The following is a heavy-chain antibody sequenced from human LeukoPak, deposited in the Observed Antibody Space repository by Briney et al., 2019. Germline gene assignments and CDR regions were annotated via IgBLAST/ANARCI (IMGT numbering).Heavy chain of an antibody. J-gene: IGHJ3*02. Sequence: GGSLRLSCVASGFTLSSYPLSWVRQAPGKGLEWVSAISGSGVNTYYSDSVRGRFTISRDNSKNTLYLQMNSLRAEDTAVYYCARDHHNWNYNDAFDIWGQGTMVTVSS. CDR3: ARDHHNWNYNDAFDI. CDR2: ISGSGVNT. D-gene: IGHD1-7*01. V-gene: IGHV3-23*01. CDR1: GFTLSSYP.